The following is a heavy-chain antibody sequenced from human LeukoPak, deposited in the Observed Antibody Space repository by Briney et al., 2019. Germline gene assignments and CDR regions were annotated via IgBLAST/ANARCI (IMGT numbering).Heavy chain of an antibody. D-gene: IGHD1-26*01. J-gene: IGHJ6*02. CDR3: ASQPKSGSYYYGMDV. CDR1: GFTFSSYG. Sequence: GGSLRLSCAASGFTFSSYGMHWVRQAPGKGLEWVAVISYDGSNKYYADSVKGRFTISRDNSKNTLYLQMNSLRAEDTAVYYCASQPKSGSYYYGMDVWGQGTTVTVSS. CDR2: ISYDGSNK. V-gene: IGHV3-30*03.